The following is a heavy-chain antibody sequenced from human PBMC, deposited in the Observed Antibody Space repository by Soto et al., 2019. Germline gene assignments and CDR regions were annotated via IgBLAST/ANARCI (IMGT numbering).Heavy chain of an antibody. J-gene: IGHJ6*02. CDR3: ARIRGYWYGLDV. V-gene: IGHV3-23*01. CDR2: ITGTGGNT. D-gene: IGHD3-3*02. Sequence: PGGSLRLSCAASGFPLSTYGMTWVRQAPGKGLEWVSAITGTGGNTYYVDSVKGRFTSSRDNSKNMLYLQVNSLRVEDTAVYYCARIRGYWYGLDVWGQGNTVTVSS. CDR1: GFPLSTYG.